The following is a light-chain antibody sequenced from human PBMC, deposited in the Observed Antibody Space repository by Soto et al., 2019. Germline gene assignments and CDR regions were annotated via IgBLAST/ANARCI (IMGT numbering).Light chain of an antibody. CDR2: AAS. Sequence: DIVMTQSPDSLAVSLGERATINCKSSQNIFSTSTNQNYLTWFQQKLGQPPKLLIYAASTRESGVPDRFSGSGSGTNFTLTISSLQAEDVAVYYCQQCYSAPLTFGGGTKVEIK. CDR3: QQCYSAPLT. J-gene: IGKJ4*01. CDR1: QNIFSTSTNQNY. V-gene: IGKV4-1*01.